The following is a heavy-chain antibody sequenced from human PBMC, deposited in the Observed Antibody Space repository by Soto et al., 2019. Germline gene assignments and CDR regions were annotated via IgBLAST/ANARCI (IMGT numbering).Heavy chain of an antibody. CDR1: GFPFSDHY. V-gene: IGHV3-72*01. Sequence: EVQLVESGGGLVQPGGSLRLSCAASGFPFSDHYMAWVRQAPGKGLEWVGRIRNKANSSSTQYAASVKGRFTISRDDSKTSLSLQMNSLKTEDTAVYYCTRVRIYADESGRPFDIWGQGTVVTVSS. CDR3: TRVRIYADESGRPFDI. J-gene: IGHJ3*02. D-gene: IGHD2-8*01. CDR2: IRNKANSSST.